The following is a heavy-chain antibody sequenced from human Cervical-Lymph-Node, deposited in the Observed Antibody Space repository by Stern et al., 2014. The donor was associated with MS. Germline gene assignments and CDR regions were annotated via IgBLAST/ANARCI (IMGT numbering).Heavy chain of an antibody. D-gene: IGHD3-9*01. CDR1: GYTFTNYY. Sequence: QVQLVQYGAEVKKPSASVKISCKASGYTFTNYYMYWVRQSPGHGTECMGIIKPRGDSTSYAQKFECRVAMTSDTSASTVIMELSSLTSGDTAVYYCARLRGYNVLTGYLDYWGQGTLVTVSS. J-gene: IGHJ4*02. CDR3: ARLRGYNVLTGYLDY. CDR2: IKPRGDST. V-gene: IGHV1-46*01.